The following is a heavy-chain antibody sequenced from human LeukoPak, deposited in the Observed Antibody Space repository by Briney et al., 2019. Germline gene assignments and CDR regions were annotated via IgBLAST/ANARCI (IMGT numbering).Heavy chain of an antibody. CDR3: ASGSGYYDSSGYFDY. V-gene: IGHV3-30-3*01. D-gene: IGHD3-22*01. J-gene: IGHJ4*02. CDR1: GFTFSNYA. Sequence: PGGSLRLSCAASGFTFSNYAMHWVRQAPGKGPEWVAVISYDGSNKYYADSVKGRFTISRDNSKNTLYLQMNSLRAEDTAVYYCASGSGYYDSSGYFDYWGQGTLVTVSS. CDR2: ISYDGSNK.